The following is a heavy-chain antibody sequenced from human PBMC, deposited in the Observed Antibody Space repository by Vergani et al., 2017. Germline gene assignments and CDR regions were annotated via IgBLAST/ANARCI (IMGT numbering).Heavy chain of an antibody. CDR2: ISSSSSYT. V-gene: IGHV3-48*04. CDR1: GFTFSSYS. J-gene: IGHJ6*03. CDR3: ARDPYRGGYYMDV. D-gene: IGHD3-16*01. Sequence: EVQLVESGGGLVQPGGSLRLSCAASGFTFSSYSMNWVRQAPGKGLEWVSYISSSSSYTNYADSVKGRFTISRDNAKNSLYLQMNSLRAEDTAVYYCARDPYRGGYYMDVWGKGTTVTVSS.